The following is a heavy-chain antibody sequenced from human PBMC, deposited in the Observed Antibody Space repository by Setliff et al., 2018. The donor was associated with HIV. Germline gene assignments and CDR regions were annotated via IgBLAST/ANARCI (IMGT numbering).Heavy chain of an antibody. Sequence: ASVKVSCKASGYTFTGYYMHWVRQAPGQGLEWMAWINVYSGDTNFAQKFQGRVTMTIDTSTRTAYLEVSSLRSDDTAVYYCATDRTQTGINMVRGRIVDPARYPLDYWGQGTLVTVSS. J-gene: IGHJ4*02. CDR2: INVYSGDT. CDR3: ATDRTQTGINMVRGRIVDPARYPLDY. V-gene: IGHV1-2*02. CDR1: GYTFTGYY. D-gene: IGHD3-10*01.